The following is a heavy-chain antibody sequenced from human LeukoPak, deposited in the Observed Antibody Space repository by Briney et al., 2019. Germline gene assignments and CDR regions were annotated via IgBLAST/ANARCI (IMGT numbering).Heavy chain of an antibody. CDR2: ISGSGGST. CDR1: GFTFNSHE. CDR3: AKPPDSSGYYGFYFDY. V-gene: IGHV3-23*01. Sequence: GGSLRLSCAASGFTFNSHEMHWVRQAPGKGLEWVSGISGSGGSTYYADSVKGRFTISRDISKNTLYLQMNSLRAEDTAVYYCAKPPDSSGYYGFYFDYWGQGTLVTVSS. J-gene: IGHJ4*02. D-gene: IGHD3-22*01.